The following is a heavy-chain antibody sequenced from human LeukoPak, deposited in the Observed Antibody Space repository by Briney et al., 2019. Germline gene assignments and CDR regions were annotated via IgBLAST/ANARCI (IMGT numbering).Heavy chain of an antibody. CDR3: ATGRGGAGLFDY. J-gene: IGHJ4*02. CDR2: MNPNSGNT. D-gene: IGHD6-19*01. Sequence: WASVKVSCKASGYTFTSYDINWVRQATGQGLEWMGWMNPNSGNTGYAQKFQGRVTMTRNTSISTAYMELSSLRSEDTAVYYCATGRGGAGLFDYWGQGTLVTVSS. V-gene: IGHV1-8*01. CDR1: GYTFTSYD.